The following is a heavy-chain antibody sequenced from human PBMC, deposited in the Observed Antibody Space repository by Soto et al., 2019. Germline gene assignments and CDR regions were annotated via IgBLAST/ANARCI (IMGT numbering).Heavy chain of an antibody. J-gene: IGHJ3*01. D-gene: IGHD2-15*01. V-gene: IGHV3-64D*06. CDR2: ISSNGIST. CDR3: VKDEGFCSGGNCYSVARGGFDL. CDR1: GFALSSYA. Sequence: LRLSCSASGFALSSYAMHWVRQAPGKGLEYVSSISSNGISTYYADSVKGRFTISRDNSKNTLYIEMNSLRLDDTALYYCVKDEGFCSGGNCYSVARGGFDLWGQGTMVTVSS.